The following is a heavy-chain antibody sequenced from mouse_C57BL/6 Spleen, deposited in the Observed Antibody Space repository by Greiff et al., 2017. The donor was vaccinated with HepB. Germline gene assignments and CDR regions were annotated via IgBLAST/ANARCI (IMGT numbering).Heavy chain of an antibody. CDR3: AREGYDYDGGWYFDV. CDR2: IYYSGTI. D-gene: IGHD2-4*01. CDR1: GISITTGNYR. Sequence: EVKLVESGPGLVKPSQTVFLTCTVTGISITTGNYRWSWIRQFPGNKLEWIGYIYYSGTITYNPSLTSRTTITRDTPKNQFFLEMNSLTAEDTATYYCAREGYDYDGGWYFDVWGTGTTVTVSS. J-gene: IGHJ1*03. V-gene: IGHV3-5*01.